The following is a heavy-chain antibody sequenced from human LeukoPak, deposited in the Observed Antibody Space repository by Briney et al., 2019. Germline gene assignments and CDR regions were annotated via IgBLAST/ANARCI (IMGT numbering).Heavy chain of an antibody. CDR1: GYTFTSYD. CDR3: ARTKNYYGSGSYYRGTFDY. CDR2: MNPNSGNT. J-gene: IGHJ4*02. Sequence: ASVKVSCKASGYTFTSYDINWVRQATGQGLEWMGWMNPNSGNTGYAQKFQGRVTMTRNTSISTAYMELSSLRSEDTAVYYCARTKNYYGSGSYYRGTFDYWGQGTLVTVSS. V-gene: IGHV1-8*01. D-gene: IGHD3-10*01.